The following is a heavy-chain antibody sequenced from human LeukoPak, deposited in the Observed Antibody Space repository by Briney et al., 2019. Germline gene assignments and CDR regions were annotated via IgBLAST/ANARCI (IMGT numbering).Heavy chain of an antibody. CDR3: ARTGNCARTDCYRPFDY. CDR1: GFTFSSHA. V-gene: IGHV3-30*04. D-gene: IGHD2-2*01. J-gene: IGHJ4*02. CDR2: ISDDGSND. Sequence: GGSLRLPCSASGFTFSSHAMHWVRQAPGKGLECVAMISDDGSNDKYADSVKGRFSISRDNSKTTLYLQMNGLRAEDAALYYCARTGNCARTDCYRPFDYWGQGTLVTVSS.